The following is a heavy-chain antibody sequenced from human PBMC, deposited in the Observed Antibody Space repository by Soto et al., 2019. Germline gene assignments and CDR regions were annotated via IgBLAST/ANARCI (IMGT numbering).Heavy chain of an antibody. D-gene: IGHD2-2*01. V-gene: IGHV3-23*01. CDR1: GFMYIWYA. J-gene: IGHJ4*01. Sequence: GGALSLRGAACGFMYIWYAMNWVRQAPGKGLAWVSAIGTDGNTYYANSVKGRFTISRDNSRTTLYLQMNSLRVEDTALYYCVRKYPATLPFDYWGQGTLVSGSS. CDR3: VRKYPATLPFDY. CDR2: IGTDGNT.